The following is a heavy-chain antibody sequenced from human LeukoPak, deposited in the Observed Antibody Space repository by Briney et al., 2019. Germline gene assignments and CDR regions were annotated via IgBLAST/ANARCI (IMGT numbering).Heavy chain of an antibody. V-gene: IGHV3-48*03. J-gene: IGHJ3*02. CDR3: ARGYDSSGYYAFDI. Sequence: GGSLRLSCAASGFTFSSYEMNWLRQAPGKGLEWVSYISSSGSTIYYADSVKGRFTISRDNAKNSLYLQMNSLRAEDTAVYYCARGYDSSGYYAFDIWGQGTMVTVSS. D-gene: IGHD3-22*01. CDR2: ISSSGSTI. CDR1: GFTFSSYE.